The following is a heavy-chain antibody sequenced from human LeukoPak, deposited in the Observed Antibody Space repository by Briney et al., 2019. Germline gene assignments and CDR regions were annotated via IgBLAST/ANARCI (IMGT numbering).Heavy chain of an antibody. CDR1: GFSLSGYW. CDR3: TRVQAGRSGLMDV. CDR2: IGSDGSGT. D-gene: IGHD2-8*02. V-gene: IGHV3-74*03. Sequence: GGSLRLSCAASGFSLSGYWMHCVRQIPGKGLMWVTRIGSDGSGTTYADPVKGRFTISRDNSKNTLYLQMNSLRDEDAAVYHCTRVQAGRSGLMDVWGRGTTVTVSS. J-gene: IGHJ6*02.